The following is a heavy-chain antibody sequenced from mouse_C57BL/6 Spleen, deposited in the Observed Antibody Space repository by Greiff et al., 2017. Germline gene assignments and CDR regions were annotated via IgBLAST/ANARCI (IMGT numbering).Heavy chain of an antibody. J-gene: IGHJ4*01. CDR1: GFTFTSYW. CDR3: ARPYDYAMDY. CDR2: IHPNSGST. V-gene: IGHV1-64*01. Sequence: QVQLQQPGAELVKPGASVKLSCKASGFTFTSYWMHWVKQRPGQGLEWIGMIHPNSGSTNYNEKFKSKATLTVDKSSSTAYMQLSSLTSEDSAVYYCARPYDYAMDYWGQGTSVTVSS. D-gene: IGHD1-1*01.